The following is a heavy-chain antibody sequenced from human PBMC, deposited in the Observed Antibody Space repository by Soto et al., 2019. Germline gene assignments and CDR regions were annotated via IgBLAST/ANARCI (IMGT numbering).Heavy chain of an antibody. CDR3: ARDLSGSGSYYHFDY. Sequence: ASVKVSCKASGYTFTSYGISWVRQAPGQGLEWMGWISAYNGNTNYAQKLQGRGTMTTDTSKSTAYMELRSLRSDATAVYYCARDLSGSGSYYHFDYWGQGTLVTVSS. V-gene: IGHV1-18*01. CDR1: GYTFTSYG. J-gene: IGHJ4*02. CDR2: ISAYNGNT. D-gene: IGHD3-10*01.